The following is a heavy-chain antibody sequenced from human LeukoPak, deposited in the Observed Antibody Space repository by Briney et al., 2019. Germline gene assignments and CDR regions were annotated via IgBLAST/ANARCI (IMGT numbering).Heavy chain of an antibody. CDR3: ARHQGSSGWPIDY. Sequence: SETLSLTCTVSGGSISSYYWSWIRQPPGKGLEWIGYIYYSGSTNYNPSLKSRVTISVDTSKNQFSLKLSSVTAADTAVYYCARHQGSSGWPIDYWGQGTLVTVSS. D-gene: IGHD6-19*01. CDR1: GGSISSYY. J-gene: IGHJ4*02. CDR2: IYYSGST. V-gene: IGHV4-59*08.